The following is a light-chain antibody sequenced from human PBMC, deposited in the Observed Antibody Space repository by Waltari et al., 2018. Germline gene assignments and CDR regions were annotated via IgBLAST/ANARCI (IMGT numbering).Light chain of an antibody. Sequence: QSALPQPASVSGSPGQSITISCTGTSSDIGDYHFVPWYQQFPGKAPKLMIYEVSNRPLGVSNRFSGSKSGNTASLTISGLQAEDEADYYCTSYTRSNTWVFGGGTKVTVL. CDR1: SSDIGDYHF. CDR3: TSYTRSNTWV. J-gene: IGLJ3*02. CDR2: EVS. V-gene: IGLV2-14*01.